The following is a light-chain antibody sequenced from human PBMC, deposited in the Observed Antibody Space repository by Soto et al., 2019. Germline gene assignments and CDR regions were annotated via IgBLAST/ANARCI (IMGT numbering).Light chain of an antibody. Sequence: EIVMTQSPATLSVSPGERVTLSCRASQSISSNLAWYQQKPGQAPSLLMYGTSTRATGIPARFSGSGSGTAFNLTISSLQSEYFAVYYCQQYNTWSSITFGQGTRLEMK. CDR1: QSISSN. J-gene: IGKJ5*01. CDR3: QQYNTWSSIT. V-gene: IGKV3-15*01. CDR2: GTS.